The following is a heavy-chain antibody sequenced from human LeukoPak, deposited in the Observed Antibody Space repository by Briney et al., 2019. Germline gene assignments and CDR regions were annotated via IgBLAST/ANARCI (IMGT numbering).Heavy chain of an antibody. Sequence: GGSLRVSCTASGFSFNSYIMNWVRQAPGKGLEWVASISSRGNYIYYADSVKGRLTISRDNAKNSLILQMNSLGADDTAVYFCARDPAGIPGFTGDDFDYWGQGTLVTVSS. D-gene: IGHD1-20*01. V-gene: IGHV3-21*01. CDR1: GFSFNSYI. CDR3: ARDPAGIPGFTGDDFDY. J-gene: IGHJ4*02. CDR2: ISSRGNYI.